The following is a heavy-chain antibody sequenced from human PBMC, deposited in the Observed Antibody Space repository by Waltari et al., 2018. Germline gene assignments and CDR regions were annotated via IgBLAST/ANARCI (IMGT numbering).Heavy chain of an antibody. CDR1: GGTFSSYA. CDR2: IIPILGIA. J-gene: IGHJ4*02. Sequence: QVQLVQSGAEVKKPGSSVKVSCKASGGTFSSYAISWVRQAPGQGLEWMGGIIPILGIANNAQKIQGRVTITADKSTSTAYMELSSLRSEDTAVYYCARDGLTYYYGSGSYYKRYAGGRDYWGQGTLVTVSS. CDR3: ARDGLTYYYGSGSYYKRYAGGRDY. V-gene: IGHV1-69*10. D-gene: IGHD3-10*01.